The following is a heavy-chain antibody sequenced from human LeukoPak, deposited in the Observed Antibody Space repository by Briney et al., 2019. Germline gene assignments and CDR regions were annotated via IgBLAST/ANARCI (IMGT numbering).Heavy chain of an antibody. D-gene: IGHD2-8*01. CDR3: ARDYIETGSCISGVCYTGGFDP. V-gene: IGHV4-31*03. CDR2: IHYSGPT. Sequence: SETLTLTCTVSGASVSSGDYYWSWGRQHPGKGLEWIGYIHYSGPTYSHPSLQSRVTLSVDTSNNLLSPRLSSVTSADTAVYYCARDYIETGSCISGVCYTGGFDPWGQGTLVTVSS. CDR1: GASVSSGDYY. J-gene: IGHJ5*02.